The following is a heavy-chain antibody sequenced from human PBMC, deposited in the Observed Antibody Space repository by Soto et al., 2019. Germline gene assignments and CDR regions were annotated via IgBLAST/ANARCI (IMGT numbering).Heavy chain of an antibody. CDR2: IYSGST. CDR1: GGSISTGNYY. J-gene: IGHJ5*02. Sequence: SETLSLTCSVSGGSISTGNYYWGWIRQPPGKGPEWIGSIYSGSTYYNPSLKSRVTISEDTSKNQFSLKLTSVTAADTAVYYCTRIRSLSAAVPKYFDPWGQGILVTVSS. V-gene: IGHV4-39*01. CDR3: TRIRSLSAAVPKYFDP. D-gene: IGHD6-13*01.